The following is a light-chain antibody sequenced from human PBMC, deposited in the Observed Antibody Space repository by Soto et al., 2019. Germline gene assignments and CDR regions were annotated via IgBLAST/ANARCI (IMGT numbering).Light chain of an antibody. CDR2: EVS. CDR1: SSDVGNYKY. Sequence: QSALTQPPSASGSPGQSVTITCTGTSSDVGNYKYVSWYQQHPGKAPKLMIYEVSKRPSGVPDRFLGSKSGNTASLTVSGLQADDEADDYCSSYAGRNKFVFGTGTKLTVL. J-gene: IGLJ1*01. V-gene: IGLV2-8*01. CDR3: SSYAGRNKFV.